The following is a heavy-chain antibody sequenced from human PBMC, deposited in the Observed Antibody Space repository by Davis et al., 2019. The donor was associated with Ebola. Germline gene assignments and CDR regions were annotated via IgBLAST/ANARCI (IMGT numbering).Heavy chain of an antibody. J-gene: IGHJ6*02. CDR2: IYPGDSDT. CDR3: ARLGDSGGGVRNEVDYYYYGMDV. D-gene: IGHD3-22*01. V-gene: IGHV5-51*01. Sequence: GESLKISCKGSGYSFTSYWIGWVRQMPGKGLEWMGIIYPGDSDTRYSPSFQGQVTISADKSISTAYLQWSSLKASDTAMYYCARLGDSGGGVRNEVDYYYYGMDVWGQGTTVTVSS. CDR1: GYSFTSYW.